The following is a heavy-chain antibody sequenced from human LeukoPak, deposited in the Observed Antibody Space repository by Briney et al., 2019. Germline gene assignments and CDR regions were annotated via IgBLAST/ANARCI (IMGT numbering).Heavy chain of an antibody. Sequence: GASVKVSCKTSGYTFTRYGISWVRQAPGQGLEWMGWISGYNGNTKYEQKFQGRVTLTTDTSTSTADMELRSLRSDDTAVYYCARVGCSRGDCYSSADYWGQGTLVTVSS. CDR3: ARVGCSRGDCYSSADY. V-gene: IGHV1-18*01. CDR2: ISGYNGNT. CDR1: GYTFTRYG. D-gene: IGHD2-15*01. J-gene: IGHJ4*02.